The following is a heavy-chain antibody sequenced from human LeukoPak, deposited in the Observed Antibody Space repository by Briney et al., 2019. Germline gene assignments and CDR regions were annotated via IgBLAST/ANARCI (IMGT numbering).Heavy chain of an antibody. D-gene: IGHD3-10*01. CDR3: ARVSALYGSGSWYYFDY. J-gene: IGHJ4*02. Sequence: ASVTVSCKASGYAFTSYGNSWVRQAPRQGLEWMGWICAYNGNTTYAQKLQGRVTMTTDTSTSTDYMELRSLRSDDTAVFYCARVSALYGSGSWYYFDYGGQGTLVTVSS. CDR1: GYAFTSYG. V-gene: IGHV1-18*01. CDR2: ICAYNGNT.